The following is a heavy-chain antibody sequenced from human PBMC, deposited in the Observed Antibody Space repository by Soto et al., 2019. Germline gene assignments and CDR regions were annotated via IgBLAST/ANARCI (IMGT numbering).Heavy chain of an antibody. CDR3: ARVGLRYFDWLLQDFDY. CDR2: ISAYNGNT. D-gene: IGHD3-9*01. CDR1: GYTFTSYG. Sequence: ASVKASCKASGYTFTSYGISWVRQAPEQGLEWMGWISAYNGNTNYAQKLQGRVTMTTDTSTSTAYMELRSLRSDDTAVYYCARVGLRYFDWLLQDFDYWGQGTLVTVSS. V-gene: IGHV1-18*01. J-gene: IGHJ4*02.